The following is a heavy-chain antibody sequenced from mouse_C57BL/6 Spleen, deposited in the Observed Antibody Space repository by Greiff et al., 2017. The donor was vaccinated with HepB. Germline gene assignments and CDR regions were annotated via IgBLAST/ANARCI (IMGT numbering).Heavy chain of an antibody. D-gene: IGHD3-2*01. Sequence: VQLQQSGPELVKPGASVKISCKASGYSFTGYYMNWVKQSPEKSLEWIGEINPSTGGTTYNQKFKAKATLTVDKSSSTAYMQLKSLTSEDSAVYYCANEKTALFAYWGQGTLVTVSA. J-gene: IGHJ3*01. CDR3: ANEKTALFAY. CDR1: GYSFTGYY. V-gene: IGHV1-42*01. CDR2: INPSTGGT.